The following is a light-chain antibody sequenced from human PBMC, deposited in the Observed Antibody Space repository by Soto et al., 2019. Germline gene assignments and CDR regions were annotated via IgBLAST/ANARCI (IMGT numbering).Light chain of an antibody. CDR3: QQVNVYPST. CDR1: QNINTY. V-gene: IGKV1-39*01. Sequence: DIQMTQSPYSLSAAVGDRVTIACRASQNINTYLNWYQQKPGKAPNLLIYDASTLHSGVPSRFSGGGSGTDFTLTISSLQPEDFATYYCQQVNVYPSTFGGGTKVDIK. J-gene: IGKJ4*01. CDR2: DAS.